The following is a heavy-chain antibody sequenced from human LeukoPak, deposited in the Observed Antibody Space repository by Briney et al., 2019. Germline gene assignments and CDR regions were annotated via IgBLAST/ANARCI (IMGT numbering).Heavy chain of an antibody. CDR3: AREAECSGGSCYSYGWFDP. V-gene: IGHV4-61*01. J-gene: IGHJ5*02. CDR1: GGSVSSGLNK. D-gene: IGHD2-15*01. CDR2: ISYSGSA. Sequence: SETLSPTCTVSGGSVSSGLNKWSWIRQPPGKELEWIGDISYSGSASYNPSLRSRVTISLDTSTNQFSLTLGSVTAADTAVYYCAREAECSGGSCYSYGWFDPWGQGTQVIASS.